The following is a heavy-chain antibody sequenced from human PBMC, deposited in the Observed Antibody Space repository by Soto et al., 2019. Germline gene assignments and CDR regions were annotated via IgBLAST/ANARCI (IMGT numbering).Heavy chain of an antibody. V-gene: IGHV4-30-4*01. CDR1: GGSISSGDYY. J-gene: IGHJ5*02. Sequence: PSETLSLTCTVSGGSISSGDYYWSWIRQPPGKGLEWIGYIYYSGSTYYNPSLKSRVTISVDTSKNQFSLKLSSVTAADTAVYYCARNYDSSGYSPSFDPWGQGTLVTVSS. CDR3: ARNYDSSGYSPSFDP. D-gene: IGHD3-22*01. CDR2: IYYSGST.